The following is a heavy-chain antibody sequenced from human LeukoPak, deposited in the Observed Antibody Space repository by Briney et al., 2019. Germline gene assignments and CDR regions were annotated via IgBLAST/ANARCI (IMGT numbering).Heavy chain of an antibody. V-gene: IGHV3-74*01. D-gene: IGHD1-26*01. CDR1: GFTFSSYW. CDR2: INTDGSST. J-gene: IGHJ4*02. Sequence: GGSLRLSCAASGFTFSSYWMHWVRQAPGEGLVCVSRINTDGSSTVYADSVKGRFTISRDNDKNTLYLQMNSLRAEDTAVYYCVRNNSGLYWGQGTLVTVSS. CDR3: VRNNSGLY.